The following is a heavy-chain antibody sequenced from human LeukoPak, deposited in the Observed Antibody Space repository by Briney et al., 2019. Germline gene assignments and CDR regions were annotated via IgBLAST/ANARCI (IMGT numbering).Heavy chain of an antibody. Sequence: PGRSLRLSCAASGFTFDDYAMHWVRQAPGKGLERVSGISWNSGSIGYADSVKGRFTISRDNAKNSLYLQMNSLRAEDTALYYCAKDIGDTAMVYYFDYWGQGTLVTVSS. J-gene: IGHJ4*02. CDR2: ISWNSGSI. CDR3: AKDIGDTAMVYYFDY. V-gene: IGHV3-9*01. D-gene: IGHD5-18*01. CDR1: GFTFDDYA.